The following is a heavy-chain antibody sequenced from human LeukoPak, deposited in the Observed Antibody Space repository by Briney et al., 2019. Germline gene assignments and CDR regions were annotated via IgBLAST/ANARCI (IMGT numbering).Heavy chain of an antibody. CDR1: GFTFSTYA. D-gene: IGHD3-16*02. Sequence: GGSLRLSCVASGFTFSTYAVTWVRQAPGKGLDWVSYNSGSGGGGSTYYADSVKGRFTISRDNSKNTLYLQMYSLRAEDTAVYYCAKQSGGSYRNSFDYWGQGTLVTVSS. CDR3: AKQSGGSYRNSFDY. J-gene: IGHJ4*02. V-gene: IGHV3-23*01. CDR2: NSGSGGGGST.